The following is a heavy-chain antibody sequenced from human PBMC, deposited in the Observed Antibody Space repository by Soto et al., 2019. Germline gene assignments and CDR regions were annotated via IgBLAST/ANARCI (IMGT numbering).Heavy chain of an antibody. J-gene: IGHJ5*02. Sequence: ASVKVSCKASGGTFSSYAISWVRQAPGQGLEWMGGIIPIFGTANYAQKFQGRVTITADESTSAAYMELSSLRSEDTAVYYCAREHSSSWYVGWFDPWGQGTLVTVSS. V-gene: IGHV1-69*13. CDR3: AREHSSSWYVGWFDP. CDR2: IIPIFGTA. CDR1: GGTFSSYA. D-gene: IGHD6-13*01.